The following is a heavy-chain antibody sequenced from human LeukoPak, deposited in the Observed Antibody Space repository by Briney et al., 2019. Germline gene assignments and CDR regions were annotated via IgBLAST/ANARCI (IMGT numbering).Heavy chain of an antibody. CDR1: GGTFSSYA. Sequence: SVKVSCKASGGTFSSYAISWVRQAPGQGLEWMGGIIPIFGTANYAQKFRGRVTITADESTSTAYMELSSLRSEDTAVYYCARKRGYSYGFDYWGQGTLVTVPS. V-gene: IGHV1-69*13. D-gene: IGHD5-18*01. CDR3: ARKRGYSYGFDY. CDR2: IIPIFGTA. J-gene: IGHJ4*02.